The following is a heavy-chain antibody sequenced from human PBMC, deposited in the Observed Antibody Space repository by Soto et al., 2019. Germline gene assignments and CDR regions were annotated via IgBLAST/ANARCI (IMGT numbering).Heavy chain of an antibody. Sequence: WETLSLTCAVYGGSFSGYYWSWIRQAPGKGLEWIGEINHSGSTNYNPSLKSRVTISVDTSKNQFSLKLSSVTAADTAVYYCASPRRLLTKYAFDIWGQGTMVTVSS. CDR2: INHSGST. J-gene: IGHJ3*02. CDR3: ASPRRLLTKYAFDI. V-gene: IGHV4-34*01. D-gene: IGHD1-26*01. CDR1: GGSFSGYY.